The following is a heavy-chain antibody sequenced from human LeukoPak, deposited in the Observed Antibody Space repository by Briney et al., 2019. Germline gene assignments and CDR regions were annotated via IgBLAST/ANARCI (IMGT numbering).Heavy chain of an antibody. D-gene: IGHD2-15*01. CDR3: ARGAFNRYCSGGSCFNFDY. V-gene: IGHV4-39*07. J-gene: IGHJ4*02. Sequence: SETLSLTCTVSGGSISSSSYYWGWIRQPPGKGLEWIGSIYYSGSTYYNPSLKSRVTISVDTSKNQFSLKLSSVTAADTAVYYCARGAFNRYCSGGSCFNFDYWGQGTPVTVSS. CDR1: GGSISSSSYY. CDR2: IYYSGST.